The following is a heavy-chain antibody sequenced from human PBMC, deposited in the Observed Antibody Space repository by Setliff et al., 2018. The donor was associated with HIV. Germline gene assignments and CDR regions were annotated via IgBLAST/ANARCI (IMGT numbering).Heavy chain of an antibody. CDR3: VREWVADP. CDR2: ISSSGSYT. CDR1: GFTFSDYY. D-gene: IGHD1-26*01. J-gene: IGHJ5*02. Sequence: PGGSLRLSCAASGFTFSDYYMSWIRQAPGKGLEWVSYISSSGSYTNYADSVKGRFTISRDNAKNSLYLQMSSLRADDPAVYYCVREWVADPWGQGTLVTVSS. V-gene: IGHV3-11*05.